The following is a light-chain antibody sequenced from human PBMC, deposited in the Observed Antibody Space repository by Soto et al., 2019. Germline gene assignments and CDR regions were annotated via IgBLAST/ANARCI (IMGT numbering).Light chain of an antibody. CDR1: SSDVGGYNY. V-gene: IGLV2-14*01. CDR3: SSYTNSDSVL. J-gene: IGLJ2*01. CDR2: EVN. Sequence: QSALTQPASVSGSPGQSITISCTGTSSDVGGYNYVSWYQQHPGKAPKLMIYEVNNRPSGVSNRFSGSKSGNTASLTISGLQAEDEADYYCSSYTNSDSVLFGGGTQLTVL.